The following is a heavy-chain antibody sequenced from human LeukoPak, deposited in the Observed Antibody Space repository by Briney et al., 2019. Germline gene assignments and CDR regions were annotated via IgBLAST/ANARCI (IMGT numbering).Heavy chain of an antibody. V-gene: IGHV3-48*04. CDR2: ISSTSSTI. J-gene: IGHJ3*02. CDR3: AREGSKDAFDI. CDR1: GFTFSIFS. Sequence: PGGSLRLSCATSGFTFSIFSMNWVRQAPGKGLEWVSYISSTSSTIYYADSVKGRFTISRDNAKNSLYLQMNSLRAEDTAVYYCAREGSKDAFDIWGQGTMVTVSS. D-gene: IGHD6-13*01.